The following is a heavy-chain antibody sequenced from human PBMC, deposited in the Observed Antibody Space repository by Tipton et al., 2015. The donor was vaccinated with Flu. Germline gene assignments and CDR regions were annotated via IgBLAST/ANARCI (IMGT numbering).Heavy chain of an antibody. V-gene: IGHV4-38-2*01. D-gene: IGHD2/OR15-2a*01. CDR3: ATGPEYEENFFDY. Sequence: TLSLTCAVSGYSIKSGYYWGWVRQPPGKGLEWIGRVYTSGGTNYNPSLKSRVTISVDTSKNQFSLRLNSVTAADTAVYFCATGPEYEENFFDYWGQGSLVTVSS. CDR2: VYTSGGT. CDR1: GYSIKSGYY. J-gene: IGHJ4*02.